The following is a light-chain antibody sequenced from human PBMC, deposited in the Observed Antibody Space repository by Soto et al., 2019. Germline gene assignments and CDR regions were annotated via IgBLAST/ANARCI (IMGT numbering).Light chain of an antibody. J-gene: IGLJ2*01. CDR2: SNH. Sequence: QSVLTQPPSASGTPGQTVTISCSGSSSNIGSNSVNWFQHLPGAVPKLLIFSNHQRPSGVPDRFSGSKSGTSASLAISGLQTEDEADYYCSAWDDSLVVVFGGVTQLTVL. V-gene: IGLV1-44*01. CDR3: SAWDDSLVVV. CDR1: SSNIGSNS.